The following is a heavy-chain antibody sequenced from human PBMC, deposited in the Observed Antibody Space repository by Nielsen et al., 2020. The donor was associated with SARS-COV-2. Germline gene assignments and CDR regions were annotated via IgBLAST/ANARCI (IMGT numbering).Heavy chain of an antibody. CDR3: ARGIRPRHVFDI. CDR2: IYHTGST. D-gene: IGHD1-14*01. Sequence: SETLSLTCTVSGGSIGSSSHYWGWIRQHPEWGLEWVGYIYHTGSTYYNAALESRVTISADMSENQFSLELTSLTAADTAVYYCARGIRPRHVFDIWGQGTMVTVSS. J-gene: IGHJ3*02. CDR1: GGSIGSSSHY. V-gene: IGHV4-31*03.